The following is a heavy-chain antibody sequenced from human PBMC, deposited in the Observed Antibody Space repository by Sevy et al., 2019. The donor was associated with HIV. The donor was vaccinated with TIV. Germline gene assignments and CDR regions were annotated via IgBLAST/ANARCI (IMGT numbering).Heavy chain of an antibody. Sequence: GGSLRLSCVASGFTFRSFSMHWVRQAPGKGLEWVAAIWYDGRTERYADSVQGRFTISRENSKKTLYLQMTSLRDEDPPIYYCARDAARVIVPTAGFDSWGQGTLVTVSS. V-gene: IGHV3-33*01. CDR1: GFTFRSFS. J-gene: IGHJ5*01. CDR3: ARDAARVIVPTAGFDS. CDR2: IWYDGRTE. D-gene: IGHD1-1*01.